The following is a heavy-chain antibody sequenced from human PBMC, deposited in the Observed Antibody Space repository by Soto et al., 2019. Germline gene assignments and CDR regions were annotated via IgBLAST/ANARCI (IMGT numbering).Heavy chain of an antibody. CDR2: IYSTGSS. V-gene: IGHV4-59*08. CDR1: GGSFSSFY. CDR3: ASLYEGGISTGRWFDS. J-gene: IGHJ5*01. Sequence: SETLSLTCNVSGGSFSSFYWSWIRQPPGRGLEYIGYIYSTGSSNYNPSLKSRVTLSVDTSKNQFSLKLTSVTAADTAIYYCASLYEGGISTGRWFDSWGQGTLVTVSS. D-gene: IGHD3-9*01.